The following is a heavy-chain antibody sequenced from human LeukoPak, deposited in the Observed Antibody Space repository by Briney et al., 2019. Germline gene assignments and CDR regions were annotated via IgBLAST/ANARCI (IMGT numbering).Heavy chain of an antibody. Sequence: GGSLRLSCEASGLTFRTYGMHCVRQAPGKGLEWVAIIWYDGSTKYYAESVKGRFTISRDTAKNSLHLQMNSLRAEDTAVYYCARVGSIVAAGILDYWGQGTPVTVSS. CDR3: ARVGSIVAAGILDY. CDR2: IWYDGSTK. V-gene: IGHV3-33*01. CDR1: GLTFRTYG. J-gene: IGHJ4*02. D-gene: IGHD6-13*01.